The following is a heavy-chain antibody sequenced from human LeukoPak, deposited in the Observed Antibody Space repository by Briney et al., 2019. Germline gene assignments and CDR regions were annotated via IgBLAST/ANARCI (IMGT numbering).Heavy chain of an antibody. CDR1: GGSLSPYY. CDR3: ARGRYYYDSSGHNWFDP. Sequence: SQTLSLTCTVSGGSLSPYYWSWIRQPPGKGLEWIGYIYYSGSTNYNPSLKSRVTISVDTSKNQFSLKLSSVTAADTAVYYCARGRYYYDSSGHNWFDPWGQGTLVTVSS. V-gene: IGHV4-59*01. J-gene: IGHJ5*02. D-gene: IGHD3-22*01. CDR2: IYYSGST.